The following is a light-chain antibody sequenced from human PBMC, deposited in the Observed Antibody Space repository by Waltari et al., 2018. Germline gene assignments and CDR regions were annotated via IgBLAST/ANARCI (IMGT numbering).Light chain of an antibody. J-gene: IGLJ2*01. CDR2: SND. CDR3: ATWDDRLTGVV. V-gene: IGLV1-44*01. Sequence: QSTLPQPPSASGTPGQRVPISCSGSNSNLGNNIVNWYQQVPGTAPKLLIYSNDQRPSGVPDRFSGSKSGTSASLAISGLQSDDEADYYCATWDDRLTGVVFGGGTKVTVL. CDR1: NSNLGNNI.